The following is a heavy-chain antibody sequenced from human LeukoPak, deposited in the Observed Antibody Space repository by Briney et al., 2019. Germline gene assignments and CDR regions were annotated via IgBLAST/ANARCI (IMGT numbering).Heavy chain of an antibody. CDR1: GFTFRSYW. Sequence: GGSLRLSCAASGFTFRSYWMHWVRQAPGKGLEWVSAISGSGGSTYYADSVKGRFTISRDNSKNTLYLQMNSLRAEDTAVYYCAKGSYGVKDYWGQGTLVTVSS. J-gene: IGHJ4*02. CDR2: ISGSGGST. V-gene: IGHV3-23*01. CDR3: AKGSYGVKDY. D-gene: IGHD4-17*01.